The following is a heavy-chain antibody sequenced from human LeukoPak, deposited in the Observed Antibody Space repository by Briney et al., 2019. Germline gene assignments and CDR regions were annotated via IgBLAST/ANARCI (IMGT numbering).Heavy chain of an antibody. D-gene: IGHD4-11*01. CDR1: GGSISSYY. V-gene: IGHV4-59*06. J-gene: IGHJ5*02. CDR2: IYYSGNT. Sequence: SETLSLTCTVSGGSISSYYWSWIRQPPGKGLGWIGYIYYSGNTYYSPSLKSRLSISIETSKNRFSLKLSSVTAADTAVYYCARGQDDYSSFYTWFDPWGQGTLVTVSS. CDR3: ARGQDDYSSFYTWFDP.